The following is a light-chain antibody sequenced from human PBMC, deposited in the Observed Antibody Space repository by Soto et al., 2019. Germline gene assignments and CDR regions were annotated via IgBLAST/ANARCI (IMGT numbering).Light chain of an antibody. CDR2: DAS. CDR1: QNVSVS. J-gene: IGKJ1*01. V-gene: IGKV1-5*01. CDR3: QQSYSTPQT. Sequence: IQMTQSPSTLSASVGDSVSITCRASQNVSVSLAWYQQKPGKAPYLLISDASNLERGVPSRFSGSGSGTEFTLTISSLQPEDFATYYCQQSYSTPQTFGQGTTGDIK.